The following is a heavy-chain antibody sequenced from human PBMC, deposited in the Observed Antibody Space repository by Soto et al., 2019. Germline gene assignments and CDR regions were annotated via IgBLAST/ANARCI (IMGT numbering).Heavy chain of an antibody. D-gene: IGHD6-13*01. CDR3: AREVAADGTFREDVFDI. Sequence: QVHLVQSGAEVKKPGSSVKVSCTAPGGTFSNHAINWVRQAPGQGLEWMGRIIPIFSTTNYAQKFQGRVTMTADESTITAYLELSSLKQDDTAVYYCAREVAADGTFREDVFDIWGQGTLVTVSS. CDR1: GGTFSNHA. J-gene: IGHJ3*02. CDR2: IIPIFSTT. V-gene: IGHV1-69*12.